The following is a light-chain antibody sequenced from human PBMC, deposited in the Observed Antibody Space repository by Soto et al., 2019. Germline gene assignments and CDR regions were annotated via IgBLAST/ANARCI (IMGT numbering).Light chain of an antibody. CDR2: EAT. CDR3: CSYAGSNTVI. V-gene: IGLV2-23*01. CDR1: STDVGTHNL. J-gene: IGLJ2*01. Sequence: QPVLTQPASVSESPGPSITISCTGSSTDVGTHNLVSWYQQHPGKAPKLIIYEATKRPSGVPNRFSGSKSGNTASLTISGLQTEDEADYYCCSYAGSNTVIFGAGTKLTVL.